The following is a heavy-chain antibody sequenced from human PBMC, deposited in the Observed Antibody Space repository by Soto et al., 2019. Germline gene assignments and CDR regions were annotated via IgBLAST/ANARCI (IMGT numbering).Heavy chain of an antibody. CDR3: ASYCSGGSCYYRDASDI. CDR2: IYYSGST. V-gene: IGHV4-30-4*01. CDR1: GGSISSGDYY. D-gene: IGHD2-15*01. J-gene: IGHJ3*02. Sequence: SETLSLTCTVSGGSISSGDYYWSWIRQPPGKGLEWIGYIYYSGSTYYNPSLKSRVTISVDTSKNQFSLKLSSVTAADTAVYYCASYCSGGSCYYRDASDIWGQGTMVTVSS.